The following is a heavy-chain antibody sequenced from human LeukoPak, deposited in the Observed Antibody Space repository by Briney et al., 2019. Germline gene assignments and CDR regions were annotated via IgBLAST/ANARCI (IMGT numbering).Heavy chain of an antibody. CDR1: GGTFSSYA. V-gene: IGHV1-18*01. D-gene: IGHD1-26*01. CDR2: ISAYNGNT. Sequence: ASVKVSCKASGGTFSSYAISWVRQAPGQGLEWMGWISAYNGNTNYAQKPQGRVTMTTDTSTSTAYMELRSLRSDDTAVYYCARDVGAKVFDYWGQGTLVTVSS. J-gene: IGHJ4*02. CDR3: ARDVGAKVFDY.